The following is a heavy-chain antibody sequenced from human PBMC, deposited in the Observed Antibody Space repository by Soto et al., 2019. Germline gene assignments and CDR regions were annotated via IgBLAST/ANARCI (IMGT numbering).Heavy chain of an antibody. Sequence: PAGSLRLSCVASGFSFRSYWMHWVSQAPGKGLVWVSRVNSDGSGTSYADSVEGRLTISRDNAKNTLYLQMNSLRAEDTAVYYCTRANGPAAIGHFHYGMDVWGQGTTVTVSS. CDR2: VNSDGSGT. D-gene: IGHD2-2*02. CDR1: GFSFRSYW. J-gene: IGHJ6*02. CDR3: TRANGPAAIGHFHYGMDV. V-gene: IGHV3-74*01.